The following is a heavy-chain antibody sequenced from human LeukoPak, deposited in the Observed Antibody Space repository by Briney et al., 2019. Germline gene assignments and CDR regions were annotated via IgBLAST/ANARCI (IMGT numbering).Heavy chain of an antibody. V-gene: IGHV3-23*01. CDR2: ITGSGGFT. CDR3: VRSLDY. CDR1: GFPFRTYA. J-gene: IGHJ4*02. Sequence: GGSLRLSCAASGFPFRTYAMNWVRQAPGKGLEWVSVITGSGGFTQYADSVKGRFTISRDNSKNTVYLQMNSLRVEDTALYYCVRSLDYWGQGTLVTVSS.